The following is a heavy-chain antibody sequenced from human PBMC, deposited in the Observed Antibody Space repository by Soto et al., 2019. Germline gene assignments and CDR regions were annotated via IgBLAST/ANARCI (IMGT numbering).Heavy chain of an antibody. CDR1: GFTFSSYW. CDR3: ASGGCTGGTCYLSIVD. CDR2: INNDGDSA. J-gene: IGHJ4*02. D-gene: IGHD2-15*01. Sequence: EVQLVESGGGLIQPGGSLRLSCAASGFTFSSYWMHWVRQAPGKGLVWVSRINNDGDSANYADSVKGLFTVSRDNAKNTLYLQMNSLRVEDTAVYYCASGGCTGGTCYLSIVDWGQGTLVTVSS. V-gene: IGHV3-74*01.